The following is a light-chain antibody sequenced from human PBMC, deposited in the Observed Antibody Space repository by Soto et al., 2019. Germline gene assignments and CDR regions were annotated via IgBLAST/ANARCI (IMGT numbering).Light chain of an antibody. CDR2: ATS. CDR1: QGISSY. CDR3: QQLSSYPLT. J-gene: IGKJ4*01. V-gene: IGKV1-9*01. Sequence: DIQLTQSPSFLSASVGDRVTITCRASQGISSYLAWYQQKPGKAPKLLIYATSTLQSGVPSRFSGSGSGIEFTLTISSLQPEDLATYYCQQLSSYPLTFGGGTRVEIK.